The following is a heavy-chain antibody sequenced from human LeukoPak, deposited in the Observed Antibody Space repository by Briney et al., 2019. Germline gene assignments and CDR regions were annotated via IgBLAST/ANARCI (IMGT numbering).Heavy chain of an antibody. CDR1: GFTFGNYG. V-gene: IGHV3-30*18. CDR3: ANDDYGPGFDL. CDR2: ISYDGRNI. D-gene: IGHD4-17*01. Sequence: HAGRSLRLSCAASGFTFGNYGMHWVRQAPGKGLEWVAGISYDGRNIYYADFVKGRFTISRDDSRNTLFLQMNSLRAEDTALYYSANDDYGPGFDLWGQGTMVTVSS. J-gene: IGHJ3*01.